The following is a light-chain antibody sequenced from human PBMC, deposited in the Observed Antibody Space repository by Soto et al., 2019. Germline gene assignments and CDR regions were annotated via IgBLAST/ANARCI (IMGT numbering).Light chain of an antibody. CDR2: DAS. J-gene: IGKJ5*01. CDR1: QSVISY. V-gene: IGKV3-11*01. Sequence: EIVLTQSPATLSLSPGERATLSCRASQSVISYLAWYQQQPGQAPRLLIYDASNRATGIPARFSGSGSGTDCTLTISSLEPEDFEVYYCQQRSNWPQITFGQGTRLEIK. CDR3: QQRSNWPQIT.